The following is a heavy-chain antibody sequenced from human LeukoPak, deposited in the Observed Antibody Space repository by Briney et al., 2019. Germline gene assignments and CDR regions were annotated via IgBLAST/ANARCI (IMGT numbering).Heavy chain of an antibody. D-gene: IGHD3-22*01. CDR2: ISSRSSTI. V-gene: IGHV3-48*02. CDR1: GFNFSTYR. CDR3: APSGRLDSRAYYSRFEY. J-gene: IGHJ4*02. Sequence: GGSLRLSCAASGFNFSTYRMNWVRQAPGKGLEWVSQISSRSSTIYYAVTMKGRFNIPRDNAKNSLYLQMHSLRDEDTSVYYCAPSGRLDSRAYYSRFEYWGQGTLVTVSS.